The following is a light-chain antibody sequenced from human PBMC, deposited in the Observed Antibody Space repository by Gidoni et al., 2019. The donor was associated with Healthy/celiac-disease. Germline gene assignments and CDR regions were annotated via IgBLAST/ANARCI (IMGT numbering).Light chain of an antibody. CDR2: KAS. CDR3: QQYNSYPYT. CDR1: QSISSW. J-gene: IGKJ2*01. V-gene: IGKV1-5*03. Sequence: DIQMTQSPSTLSASVGDRVTITCRASQSISSWLAWYQQKPGKAPKLLIYKASSLESGVPSRFSGSGSGTEFTLTISSLQPDDFATYFCQQYNSYPYTFGQGTKLEIK.